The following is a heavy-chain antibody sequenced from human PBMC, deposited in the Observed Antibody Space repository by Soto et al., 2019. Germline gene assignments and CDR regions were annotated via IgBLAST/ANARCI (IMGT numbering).Heavy chain of an antibody. CDR3: AILAHIFEFHN. V-gene: IGHV5-51*01. Sequence: GQSLKISCKGSRYSFTNYWVGWVRQIPGKGLEWMGIIYPGDSDTRYSPSFQGQVTISAAKSISTAYLQWSSLKASDPAMYYCAILAHIFEFHNCGHGTLVAVAS. CDR2: IYPGDSDT. J-gene: IGHJ4*01. D-gene: IGHD2-21*01. CDR1: RYSFTNYW.